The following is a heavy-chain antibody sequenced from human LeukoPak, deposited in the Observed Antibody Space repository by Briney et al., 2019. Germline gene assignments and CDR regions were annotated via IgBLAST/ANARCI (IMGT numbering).Heavy chain of an antibody. V-gene: IGHV1-69*04. J-gene: IGHJ4*02. D-gene: IGHD2-2*01. CDR2: IIPILGIA. CDR3: ARDPGIVVVPAATYYFDY. Sequence: ASVNVSCKASGGTFSSYAISWVRQAPGQGLEWMGRIIPILGIANYAQKFQGRVTITADKSTSTAYMELSSLRSEDTAVYYCARDPGIVVVPAATYYFDYWGQGTLVTVSS. CDR1: GGTFSSYA.